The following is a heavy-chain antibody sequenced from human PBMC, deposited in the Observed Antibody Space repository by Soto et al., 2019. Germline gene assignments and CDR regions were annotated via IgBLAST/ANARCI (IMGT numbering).Heavy chain of an antibody. CDR2: IIPIFGTA. CDR3: ASSPGSSWYSFDY. CDR1: GGTFSSYA. J-gene: IGHJ4*02. V-gene: IGHV1-69*13. Sequence: SVKVSCKASGGTFSSYAISWVRQAPGQGLEWMGGIIPIFGTANYAQKFQGRVTITADESTSTAYMELRSLRSEDTAVYYCASSPGSSWYSFDYWGQGTQVTAPQ. D-gene: IGHD6-13*01.